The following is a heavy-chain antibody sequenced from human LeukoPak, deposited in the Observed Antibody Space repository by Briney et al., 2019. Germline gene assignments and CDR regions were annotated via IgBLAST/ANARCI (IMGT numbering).Heavy chain of an antibody. V-gene: IGHV4-61*02. CDR2: ISTSGST. J-gene: IGHJ3*01. CDR1: GGSISSGSYY. Sequence: SETLSLTCTVSGGSISSGSYYWNWIRQPAGKGLGWIGRISTSGSTNYNPSLKSRVTISLNTSKNQFSLKLTSVTAADTAMYYCARRPTAGLRTFDFWGQGTMVTVSS. CDR3: ARRPTAGLRTFDF. D-gene: IGHD6-13*01.